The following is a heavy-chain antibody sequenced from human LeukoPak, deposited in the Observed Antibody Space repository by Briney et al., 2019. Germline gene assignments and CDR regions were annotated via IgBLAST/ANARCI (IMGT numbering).Heavy chain of an antibody. J-gene: IGHJ3*02. CDR3: AGMWFGELSGI. CDR1: GYTFTSYG. CDR2: ISAYNGNT. Sequence: ASVKVSCKASGYTFTSYGISWVRQAPGQGLEWMGWISAYNGNTNYPQKLQGRVTMTTDTSTSTAYMELRSLRSDDTAVYYCAGMWFGELSGIWGQGTMVTVSS. D-gene: IGHD3-10*01. V-gene: IGHV1-18*01.